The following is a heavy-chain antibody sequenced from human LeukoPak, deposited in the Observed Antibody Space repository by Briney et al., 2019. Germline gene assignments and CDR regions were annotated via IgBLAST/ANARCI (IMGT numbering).Heavy chain of an antibody. CDR1: GGTFSSYA. V-gene: IGHV1-69*05. D-gene: IGHD3-10*01. Sequence: ASVKVSCKASGGTFSSYAISWVRQAPGQGLEWMGGIIPIFGTANYAQKFQGRVTITTDESTSTAYMELSSLRSEDTAVYYCARGLRGYYGSGSLYYYYYGMDVWGQGTTVTVSS. CDR3: ARGLRGYYGSGSLYYYYYGMDV. J-gene: IGHJ6*02. CDR2: IIPIFGTA.